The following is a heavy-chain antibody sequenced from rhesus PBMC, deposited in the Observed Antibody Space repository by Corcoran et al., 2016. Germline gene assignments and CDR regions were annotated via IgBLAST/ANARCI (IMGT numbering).Heavy chain of an antibody. CDR1: GGSVSRNY. D-gene: IGHD4-29*01. V-gene: IGHV4S11*01. CDR3: ARVGLRYFFDY. Sequence: QVHLQESGSGLGKTWETLSLTRPLPGGSVSRNYWRCGRQPPGKVWEWFGHIYGSASRPHYNPSLQSRVTLSVDTSKNQFSLHLSSVTAADTALYYCARVGLRYFFDYWGQGVLVTVSS. J-gene: IGHJ4*01. CDR2: IYGSASRP.